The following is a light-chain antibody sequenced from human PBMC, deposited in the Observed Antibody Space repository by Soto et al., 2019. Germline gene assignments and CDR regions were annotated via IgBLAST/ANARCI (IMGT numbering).Light chain of an antibody. Sequence: EIVMTQSPATLSVSPGERATLSCRASQSVTSILAWYQQKPGQAPRLLIYGASTRATGIPARFSGSGSGTEFTLTIDSLQSEDFAVYYCQQYKSWPSTFGQGTKLEIK. CDR3: QQYKSWPST. CDR2: GAS. CDR1: QSVTSI. V-gene: IGKV3-15*01. J-gene: IGKJ2*02.